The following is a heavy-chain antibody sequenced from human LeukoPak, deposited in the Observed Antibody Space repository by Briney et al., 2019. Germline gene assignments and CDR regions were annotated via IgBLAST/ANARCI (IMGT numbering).Heavy chain of an antibody. V-gene: IGHV3-9*01. CDR2: ISWNSGSI. J-gene: IGHJ3*02. CDR3: AKVSRADDAFDI. Sequence: GRSLRLSCAASGFTFDDYAMHWVRQAPGKGLEWVSGISWNSGSIGYADSVKGRFTISRDNAKNSLYLQMNSLRAEDTALYYCAKVSRADDAFDIWGRGTMVTVSS. CDR1: GFTFDDYA.